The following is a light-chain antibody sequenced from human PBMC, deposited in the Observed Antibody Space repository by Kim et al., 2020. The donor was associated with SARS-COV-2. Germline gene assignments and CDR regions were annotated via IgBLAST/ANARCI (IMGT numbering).Light chain of an antibody. CDR2: GNN. V-gene: IGLV1-44*01. CDR3: AAWDDRLNGWL. J-gene: IGLJ2*01. Sequence: GRRVTRSFPGGDPNIGYETVNCYQPLPGTAPKLLIYGNNKRPSGVPDRFSGSKSGPSASLAISGLQSGDEAIYYCAAWDDRLNGWLFGGGTQLTVL. CDR1: DPNIGYET.